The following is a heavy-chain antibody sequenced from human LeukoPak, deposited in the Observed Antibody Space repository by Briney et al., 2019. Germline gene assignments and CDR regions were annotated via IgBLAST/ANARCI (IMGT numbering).Heavy chain of an antibody. D-gene: IGHD6-19*01. CDR1: GGSISSSSYY. CDR2: LYYSGST. Sequence: SETLSLTCTVSGGSISSSSYYWDWIRQPPGKGLEWIGSLYYSGSTYYNPSLKSRVTISVDTSKNQFSLKLSSVTAADTAVYYCARVYSSGWYEVDYWGQGTLVTVSS. CDR3: ARVYSSGWYEVDY. J-gene: IGHJ4*02. V-gene: IGHV4-39*07.